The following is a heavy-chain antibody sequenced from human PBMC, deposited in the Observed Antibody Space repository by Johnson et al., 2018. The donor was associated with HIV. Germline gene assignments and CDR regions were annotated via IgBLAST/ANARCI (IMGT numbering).Heavy chain of an antibody. CDR2: IRYDGSNK. Sequence: QVQLVESGGGVVQPGGSLRLSCAASGFTFSSYGMHWVRQAPGKGLEGVAFIRYDGSNKYYADSVQGRFTISRDNSKNTLYLQMNSLRAEDTAVYYCAKDLEEGQQWLIGAFDIWGQGTMVTVSS. CDR3: AKDLEEGQQWLIGAFDI. V-gene: IGHV3-30*02. CDR1: GFTFSSYG. J-gene: IGHJ3*02. D-gene: IGHD6-19*01.